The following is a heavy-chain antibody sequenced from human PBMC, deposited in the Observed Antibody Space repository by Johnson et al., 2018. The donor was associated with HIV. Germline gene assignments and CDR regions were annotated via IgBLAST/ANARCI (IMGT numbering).Heavy chain of an antibody. D-gene: IGHD2-8*01. J-gene: IGHJ3*01. V-gene: IGHV3-30*03. CDR2: ISSDGAEK. Sequence: VQLVESGGGVVQPGRSVRLSCAASGFTFSTYGMHWVRQPPGKGLEWVAVISSDGAEKHYGDSVRGRFTISRDNSRNTLSLQMNSLTSDDTSIYYCVRGSLIDDSFPEWGQGTVVTTSS. CDR1: GFTFSTYG. CDR3: VRGSLIDDSFPE.